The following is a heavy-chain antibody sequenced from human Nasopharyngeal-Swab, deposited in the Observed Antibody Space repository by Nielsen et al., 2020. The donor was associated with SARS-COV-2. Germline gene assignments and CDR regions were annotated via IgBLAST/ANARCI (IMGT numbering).Heavy chain of an antibody. V-gene: IGHV3-23*01. CDR3: AKDGVVRGDALDL. J-gene: IGHJ3*01. CDR2: VSASGGST. CDR1: GFTFNIYA. Sequence: GGSLRLSCAASGFTFNIYAMAWVRRAPGRGLQWVTGVSASGGSTYYTDSVKGRFSISRDNSKHTLFLQMHSLRVEDTAVYYCAKDGVVRGDALDLWGQGTMVTVSS. D-gene: IGHD3-10*01.